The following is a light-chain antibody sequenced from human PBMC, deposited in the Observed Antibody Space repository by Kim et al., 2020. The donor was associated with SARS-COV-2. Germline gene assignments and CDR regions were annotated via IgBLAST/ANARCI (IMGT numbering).Light chain of an antibody. CDR3: QHRNYWPPFT. CDR2: DAS. V-gene: IGKV3-11*01. J-gene: IGKJ3*01. CDR1: QSVSSY. Sequence: ELVLTPSPATLSLSPGERATLSCRASQSVSSYLAWYQQKPGQAPRLLIYDASNRATGIPARFSGSGSGTDFTLTISSLEPEDFAIYYWQHRNYWPPFTFGPGTKVDIK.